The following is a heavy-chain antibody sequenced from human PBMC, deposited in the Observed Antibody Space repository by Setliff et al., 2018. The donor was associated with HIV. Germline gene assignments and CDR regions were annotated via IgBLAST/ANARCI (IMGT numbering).Heavy chain of an antibody. CDR1: GGSISSGDW. CDR2: VYHSGST. V-gene: IGHV4-4*02. CDR3: ARLSSSGWSHDAFDM. Sequence: PSETLSLTCVVSGGSISSGDWWSWVRQPPGQGLEWVGEVYHSGSTNYNPSLKSRVTISLDKSKNQFSLKLTSVTAADTAVYYCARLSSSGWSHDAFDMWGQGTMVTVSS. D-gene: IGHD6-19*01. J-gene: IGHJ3*02.